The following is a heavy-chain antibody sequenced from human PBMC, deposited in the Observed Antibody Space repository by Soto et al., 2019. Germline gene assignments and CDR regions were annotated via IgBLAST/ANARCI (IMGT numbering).Heavy chain of an antibody. CDR1: GGSFSGYY. Sequence: PSETLSLTCAVYGGSFSGYYWSWTRQPPGKGREWIGEINHSGSTNSNPSLKSRVTISVDTSKNQFSLKLSTVTAAETAVYYCARGPRSYDYVWGSLRWGFDYWGQGTPVTVSS. CDR2: INHSGST. D-gene: IGHD3-16*01. CDR3: ARGPRSYDYVWGSLRWGFDY. J-gene: IGHJ4*02. V-gene: IGHV4-34*01.